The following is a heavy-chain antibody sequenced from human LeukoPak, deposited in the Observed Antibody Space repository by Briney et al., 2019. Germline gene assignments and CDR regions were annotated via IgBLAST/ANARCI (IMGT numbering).Heavy chain of an antibody. CDR1: GGSISSYY. Sequence: SETLSLTCTVSGGSISSYYWSWIRQPPGKGLEWIGYIYYSGSTNYNPSLKSRVTISVDTSKNQFSLQLSSVTAADTAVYYCARVTAEPTYYYDSSGYLYYFDYWGQGTLVTVSS. V-gene: IGHV4-59*01. D-gene: IGHD3-22*01. CDR3: ARVTAEPTYYYDSSGYLYYFDY. J-gene: IGHJ4*02. CDR2: IYYSGST.